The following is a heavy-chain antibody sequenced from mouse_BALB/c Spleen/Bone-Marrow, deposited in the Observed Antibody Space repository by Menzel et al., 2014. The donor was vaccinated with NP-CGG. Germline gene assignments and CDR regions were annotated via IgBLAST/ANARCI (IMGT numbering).Heavy chain of an antibody. Sequence: LEESGAELARPGASVKLSCKASGYTFTSYWMQWVKQRPGQGLEWIGAIYPGDGDTRYTQKFKGKATLTADKSSSTAYMQLSSLASEDSAVYYCARGFPFDYWGQGTPLTVSS. CDR2: IYPGDGDT. CDR1: GYTFTSYW. CDR3: ARGFPFDY. V-gene: IGHV1-87*01. J-gene: IGHJ2*01.